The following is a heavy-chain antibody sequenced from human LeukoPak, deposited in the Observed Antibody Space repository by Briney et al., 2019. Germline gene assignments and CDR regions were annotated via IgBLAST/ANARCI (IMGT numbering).Heavy chain of an antibody. Sequence: GGSLRLSCAASGFTFNNYAMSWVRQAPGKGLEWVSAISGGGYSTYYADFVKGRFTISRDNSKNSLYLQMNSLRAEDTAVYYCARDFGIAVVEYFQHWGQGTLVTVSS. CDR1: GFTFNNYA. D-gene: IGHD6-19*01. J-gene: IGHJ1*01. V-gene: IGHV3-23*01. CDR3: ARDFGIAVVEYFQH. CDR2: ISGGGYST.